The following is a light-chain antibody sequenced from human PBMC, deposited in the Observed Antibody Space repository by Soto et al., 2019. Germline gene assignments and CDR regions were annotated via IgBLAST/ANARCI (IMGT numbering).Light chain of an antibody. Sequence: QSALTQPASVSGSPGQSITISCTGTSSDVGNYNLVSWYQHHPGKAPKLMIYDVSKRPSGLSNRFSGPKSGNTASLTISGLQAEDECDYYCCSYATNRTYVFGTGTKVTVL. CDR3: CSYATNRTYV. CDR2: DVS. CDR1: SSDVGNYNL. J-gene: IGLJ1*01. V-gene: IGLV2-23*02.